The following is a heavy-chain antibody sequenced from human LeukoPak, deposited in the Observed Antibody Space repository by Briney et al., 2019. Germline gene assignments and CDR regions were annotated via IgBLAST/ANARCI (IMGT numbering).Heavy chain of an antibody. V-gene: IGHV1-58*02. Sequence: TSVKVSCKASGFIFTSSAMQWVRQARGQRFEWIGWIVVGSGNTNYAQKFQERVTITRDMSTSTAYMELSSLISEDTAVYYCASGDRVIWSGYNPLSYYMDVWGKGTTVTVSS. CDR2: IVVGSGNT. CDR1: GFIFTSSA. D-gene: IGHD3-3*01. J-gene: IGHJ6*03. CDR3: ASGDRVIWSGYNPLSYYMDV.